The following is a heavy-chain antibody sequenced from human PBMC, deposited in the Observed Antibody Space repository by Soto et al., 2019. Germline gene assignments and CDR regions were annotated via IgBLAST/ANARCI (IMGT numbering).Heavy chain of an antibody. J-gene: IGHJ2*01. Sequence: SVKVSCKASGYTFSDYFIQWLRQAPGQGLEWVGGIIPIFGTANYAQKFQGRVTITADTSANTVYLELSSLRSEDTAVYYCASTKYDSSAYYYWYLGLWGRGTLVTVSS. CDR3: ASTKYDSSAYYYWYLGL. CDR1: GYTFSDYF. D-gene: IGHD3-22*01. CDR2: IIPIFGTA. V-gene: IGHV1-69*06.